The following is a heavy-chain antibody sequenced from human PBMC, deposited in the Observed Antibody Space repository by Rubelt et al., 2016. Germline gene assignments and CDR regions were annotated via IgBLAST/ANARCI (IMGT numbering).Heavy chain of an antibody. CDR3: ARERTWLVPGLDAFDI. CDR2: INAYNGNT. Sequence: QVQLVQSGAEVKKPGSSVKVSCKASGYTFTSYGISWVRQAPGQGLEWMGWINAYNGNTSYAQTLQGRVTMTTDTSTSTAYMEPGSLRADDTAVYYWARERTWLVPGLDAFDIWGQGTMVTVSS. CDR1: GYTFTSYG. V-gene: IGHV1-18*01. D-gene: IGHD6-19*01. J-gene: IGHJ3*02.